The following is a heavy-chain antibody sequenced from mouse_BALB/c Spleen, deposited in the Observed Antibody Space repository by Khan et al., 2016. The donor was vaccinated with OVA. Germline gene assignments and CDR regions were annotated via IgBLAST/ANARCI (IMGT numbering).Heavy chain of an antibody. CDR2: ISYSGST. V-gene: IGHV3-2*02. D-gene: IGHD2-3*01. CDR3: ARRGDGYYGAMDY. Sequence: EVKLLESGPGLVKPSQSLSLTCTVTGYSITSDYAWNWIRQFPGNKLEWMGYISYSGSTSYNPSLKSRISITRYTSKNQFFLQLNSVTTEDTATYYCARRGDGYYGAMDYWGQGTSVTVSS. J-gene: IGHJ4*01. CDR1: GYSITSDYA.